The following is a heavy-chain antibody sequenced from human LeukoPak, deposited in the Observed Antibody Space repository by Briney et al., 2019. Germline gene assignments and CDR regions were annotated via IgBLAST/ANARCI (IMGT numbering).Heavy chain of an antibody. V-gene: IGHV1-2*02. CDR1: GYTFTSYD. CDR3: ARETAGAEGY. CDR2: INPNSGGT. J-gene: IGHJ4*02. D-gene: IGHD1-26*01. Sequence: ASVKVSCEASGYTFTSYDINWVRQATGQGLEWMGWINPNSGGTNYAQKFQGRVTMTRDTSISTAYMELSRLRSDDTAVYYCARETAGAEGYWGQGTLVTVSS.